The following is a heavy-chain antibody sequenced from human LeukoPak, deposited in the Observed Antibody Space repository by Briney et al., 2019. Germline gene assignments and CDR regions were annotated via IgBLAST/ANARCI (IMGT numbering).Heavy chain of an antibody. J-gene: IGHJ6*02. CDR1: GGSFSGYY. CDR2: INHSGST. CDR3: ARGVAAAGTHLGMDV. V-gene: IGHV4-34*01. Sequence: PSETLSLTCAVYGGSFSGYYWSWIRQPPGKGLEWIWEINHSGSTNYNPSLKSRVTISVDTSKNQFSLKLSSVTAADTAVYYCARGVAAAGTHLGMDVWGQGTTVTVSS. D-gene: IGHD6-13*01.